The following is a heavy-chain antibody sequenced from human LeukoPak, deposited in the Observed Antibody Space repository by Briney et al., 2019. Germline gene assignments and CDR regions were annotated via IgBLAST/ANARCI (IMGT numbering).Heavy chain of an antibody. CDR1: GGTFSSYA. Sequence: GASVKVSCKASGGTFSSYAISWVRQAPGQGLEWMGGIIPIFGTANYAQKFQGRVTITADESTSTAYMEPSSLRSEDTAVYYCARSISGAFDIWGQGTMVTVSS. D-gene: IGHD2-21*01. V-gene: IGHV1-69*13. CDR3: ARSISGAFDI. CDR2: IIPIFGTA. J-gene: IGHJ3*02.